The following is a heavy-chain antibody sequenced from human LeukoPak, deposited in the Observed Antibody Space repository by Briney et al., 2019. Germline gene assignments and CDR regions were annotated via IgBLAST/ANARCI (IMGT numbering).Heavy chain of an antibody. CDR3: AKSYYTPGVGYYYTEV. V-gene: IGHV3-48*03. CDR1: GFTFSTYE. D-gene: IGHD1-26*01. CDR2: IRSSGSSI. Sequence: PGGSLRLSRAATGFTFSTYEMNWVRQARGKGLEWVSYIRSSGSSIFYADSVKGRFTISRDNSKNTLYLQMNSLRPEDTAIYYCAKSYYTPGVGYYYTEVWGKGTTVTISS. J-gene: IGHJ6*03.